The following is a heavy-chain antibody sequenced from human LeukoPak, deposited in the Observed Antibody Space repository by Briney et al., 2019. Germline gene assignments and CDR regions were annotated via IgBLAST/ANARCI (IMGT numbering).Heavy chain of an antibody. V-gene: IGHV4-61*08. D-gene: IGHD2-2*02. CDR3: ARGGRVYCSSTSCYNPSNWFDP. CDR1: AGSVTNGDYY. J-gene: IGHJ5*02. CDR2: VYYTGST. Sequence: SETLSLTCTVSAGSVTNGDYYWSWLRQPPGKALEWIGFVYYTGSTYYTPSLEGRATISVDTSKNQFSVKLSSVTAADTAVYYCARGGRVYCSSTSCYNPSNWFDPWGQGTLVTVSS.